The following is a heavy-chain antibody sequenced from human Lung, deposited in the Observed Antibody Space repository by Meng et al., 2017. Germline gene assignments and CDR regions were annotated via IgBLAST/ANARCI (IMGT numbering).Heavy chain of an antibody. CDR1: GGSFSDYY. J-gene: IGHJ4*02. V-gene: IGHV4-34*01. CDR2: INHSGST. D-gene: IGHD4-11*01. Sequence: QVRLQQGGAGLLKPSETLSPTCVFSGGSFSDYYWSWIRQPPGKGLEWIGEINHSGSTNYNPSLESRATISVDTSQNNLSLKLSSVTAADSAVYYCARGPTTMAHDFDYWGQGTLVTVSS. CDR3: ARGPTTMAHDFDY.